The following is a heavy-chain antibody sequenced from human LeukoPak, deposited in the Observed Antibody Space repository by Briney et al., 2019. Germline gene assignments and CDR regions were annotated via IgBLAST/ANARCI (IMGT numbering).Heavy chain of an antibody. CDR2: INSDGSDT. CDR3: ARGGHHHGFDI. J-gene: IGHJ3*02. D-gene: IGHD3-10*01. V-gene: IGHV3-74*01. CDR1: GFTFNSYW. Sequence: GRSLRLSCAASGFTFNSYWFHWVRQAPGKGLVWVSRINSDGSDTIYADSVKGRFTISRDNAKSTVYLQMNSLKAEDTAVYYCARGGHHHGFDIWGQGTMVTVSS.